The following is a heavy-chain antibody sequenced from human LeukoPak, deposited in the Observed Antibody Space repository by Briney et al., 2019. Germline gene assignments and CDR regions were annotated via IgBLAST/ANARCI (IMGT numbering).Heavy chain of an antibody. CDR3: ATEVLGDY. CDR2: ISYDGSNK. D-gene: IGHD3-16*01. V-gene: IGHV3-30*03. J-gene: IGHJ4*02. Sequence: GRSLRLSCAASGFTFSSYGMHWVRQAPGKGLEWVAVISYDGSNKYYADSVKGRFTISRDNSKNTLYLQMNSLRAEDTAVYYCATEVLGDYWGQGTLVTVSS. CDR1: GFTFSSYG.